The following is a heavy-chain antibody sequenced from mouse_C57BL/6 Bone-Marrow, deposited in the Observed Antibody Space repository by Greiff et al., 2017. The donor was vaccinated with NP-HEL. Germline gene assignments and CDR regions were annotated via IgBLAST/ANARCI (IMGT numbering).Heavy chain of an antibody. J-gene: IGHJ2*01. Sequence: VQLQQPGAELVKPGASVKLSCKASGYTFTSYWMHWVKQRPGQGLEWIGMIHPNSGSTNYNEKFKSKATLTVDKSSSTAYMQLSSLTSEDSAVYYCARRGDYYGSSYDFDYWGQGTTLTVSS. V-gene: IGHV1-64*01. CDR3: ARRGDYYGSSYDFDY. D-gene: IGHD1-1*01. CDR2: IHPNSGST. CDR1: GYTFTSYW.